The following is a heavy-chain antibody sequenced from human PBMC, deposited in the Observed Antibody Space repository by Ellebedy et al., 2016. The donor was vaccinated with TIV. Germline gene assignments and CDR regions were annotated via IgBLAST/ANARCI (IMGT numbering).Heavy chain of an antibody. CDR1: GGTFSTSA. D-gene: IGHD2-8*02. V-gene: IGHV1-69*13. Sequence: SVKVSCKASGGTFSTSAISWVRQAPGQGLEWMGGIIPIFGITNYAHKIPGRVTITADESTSTAYMELSSLKSEDTAVYYCARPAVLGTRGSLGDWGQGTLVTVSS. J-gene: IGHJ4*02. CDR2: IIPIFGIT. CDR3: ARPAVLGTRGSLGD.